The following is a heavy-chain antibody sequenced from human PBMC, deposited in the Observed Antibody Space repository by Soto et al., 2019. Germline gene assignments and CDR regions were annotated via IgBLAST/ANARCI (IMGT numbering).Heavy chain of an antibody. D-gene: IGHD7-27*01. V-gene: IGHV4-59*01. CDR2: IHYNGNN. CDR1: GVSISNNY. CDR3: TRANWYSEY. Sequence: QVQLQESGPGLVKPSETLSLTCTVSGVSISNNYWSWIRPPPGKGLEWMGYIHYNGNNDYSPSLRSRVTMSVETSRNQFSLKLTTVTAADTAVYYCTRANWYSEYWGQGTLVTVSS. J-gene: IGHJ4*02.